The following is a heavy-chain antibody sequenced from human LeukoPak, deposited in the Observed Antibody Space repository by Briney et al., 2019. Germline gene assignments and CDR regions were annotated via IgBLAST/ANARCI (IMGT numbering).Heavy chain of an antibody. J-gene: IGHJ4*02. CDR1: GGSISTYF. CDR2: IYFSGST. CDR3: ARHKSSGSYPLDY. V-gene: IGHV4-59*08. D-gene: IGHD3-22*01. Sequence: PSETLSLTCTVCGGSISTYFWSWIRQPPGKGLEWIGHIYFSGSTNYNPSLKSRVTISVDTSKNQFSLKLSSVTAADTAVYYCARHKSSGSYPLDYWGQGILVTVAS.